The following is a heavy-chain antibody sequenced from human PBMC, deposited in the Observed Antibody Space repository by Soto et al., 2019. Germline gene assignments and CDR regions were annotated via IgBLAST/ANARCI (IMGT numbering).Heavy chain of an antibody. Sequence: GGSLRLSCAASGFTFSSYAMSWVRQAPGKGLEWVSAISGSGGSTYYADYGKGRFTISRDNSKNTLYLQINSLRAEDTAVYYCAKDIAAAGTEYFQHWGQGTLVTVSS. J-gene: IGHJ1*01. CDR3: AKDIAAAGTEYFQH. CDR2: ISGSGGST. V-gene: IGHV3-23*01. D-gene: IGHD6-13*01. CDR1: GFTFSSYA.